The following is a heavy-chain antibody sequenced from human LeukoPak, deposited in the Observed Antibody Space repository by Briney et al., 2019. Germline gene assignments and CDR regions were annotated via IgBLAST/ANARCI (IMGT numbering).Heavy chain of an antibody. Sequence: GGSLRLSCAASGFSFIDYTINWVRQAPGKGLEWVSSLSSGPGYRSYADSVRGRFTISRDNAENSLYLQMNSLRVEDTAAYYCARKEGSGSLDYYYHYMDVWGKGITVTVSS. V-gene: IGHV3-21*06. CDR3: ARKEGSGSLDYYYHYMDV. CDR1: GFSFIDYT. CDR2: LSSGPGYR. D-gene: IGHD3-10*01. J-gene: IGHJ6*03.